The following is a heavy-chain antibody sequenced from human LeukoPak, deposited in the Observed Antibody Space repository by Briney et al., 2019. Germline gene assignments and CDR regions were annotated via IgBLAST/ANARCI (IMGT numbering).Heavy chain of an antibody. CDR2: IYSGGST. D-gene: IGHD5-18*01. CDR1: GLTVSSNY. Sequence: GGSLRLSCAASGLTVSSNYMSWVRQAPGKGLEWVSAIYSGGSTYYADSVKGRFTISRDNSKNTLYLQMNSLRAEDTAVYYCARDGYSYGYSNVWSWAFDIWGQGTMVTVSS. CDR3: ARDGYSYGYSNVWSWAFDI. J-gene: IGHJ3*02. V-gene: IGHV3-53*01.